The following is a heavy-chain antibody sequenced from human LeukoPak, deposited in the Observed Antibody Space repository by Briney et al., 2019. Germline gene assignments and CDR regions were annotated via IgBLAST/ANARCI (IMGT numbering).Heavy chain of an antibody. J-gene: IGHJ4*02. Sequence: ASVKVSCKVSGYTLTELSMHWVRQAPGKGLEWMGGFDPEDGETIYAQKFQGRVTMTEDTSTDTAYMELSSLRFEDTAVYYCATDRGLAAAGTLFDYWGQGTLVTVSS. CDR2: FDPEDGET. D-gene: IGHD6-13*01. CDR1: GYTLTELS. CDR3: ATDRGLAAAGTLFDY. V-gene: IGHV1-24*01.